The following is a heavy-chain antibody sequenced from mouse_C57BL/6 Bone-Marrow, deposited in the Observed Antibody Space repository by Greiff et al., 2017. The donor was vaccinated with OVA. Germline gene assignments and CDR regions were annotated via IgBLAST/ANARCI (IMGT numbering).Heavy chain of an antibody. V-gene: IGHV1-62-2*01. CDR1: GYTFTEYT. Sequence: QVQLKESGAELVKPGASVKLSCKASGYTFTEYTIHWVKQRSGQGLEWIGWFYPGSGSIKYNEKVKDKATLTADKSYSTVYMELSRLTSEDSAVYFCARHEVGGYYYGSSYGWFAYWGQGTLVTVSA. J-gene: IGHJ3*01. CDR2: FYPGSGSI. D-gene: IGHD1-1*01. CDR3: ARHEVGGYYYGSSYGWFAY.